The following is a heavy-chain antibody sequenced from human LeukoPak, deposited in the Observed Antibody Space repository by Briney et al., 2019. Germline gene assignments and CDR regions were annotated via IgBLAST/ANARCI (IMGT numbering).Heavy chain of an antibody. CDR2: ISAYNGNT. CDR3: ARDLMLAELLLPFDY. CDR1: GHTFTSYG. J-gene: IGHJ4*02. V-gene: IGHV1-18*01. Sequence: GASVKVSCKASGHTFTSYGISWVRQAPGQGLEWMGWISAYNGNTNYAQKLQGRVTMTTDTSTSTAYMELRSLRSDDTAVYYCARDLMLAELLLPFDYWGQGTLVTVSS. D-gene: IGHD1-26*01.